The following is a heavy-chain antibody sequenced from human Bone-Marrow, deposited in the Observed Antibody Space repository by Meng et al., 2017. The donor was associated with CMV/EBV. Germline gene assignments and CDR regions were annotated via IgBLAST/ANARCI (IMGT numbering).Heavy chain of an antibody. V-gene: IGHV4-39*07. Sequence: SETLSLTCTVSGGSISSSRYYWGWIRQPPGKGLEWIGTIYYSGSTYYNPSLKSRVTISVDTSKNQFSLKLSSVTAADTAVYYCARASLVGGTWCDPWGQGSLVTVAS. CDR2: IYYSGST. J-gene: IGHJ5*02. CDR3: ARASLVGGTWCDP. CDR1: GGSISSSRYY. D-gene: IGHD2-8*02.